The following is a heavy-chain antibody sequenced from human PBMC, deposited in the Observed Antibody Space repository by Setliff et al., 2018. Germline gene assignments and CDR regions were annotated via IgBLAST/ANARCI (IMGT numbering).Heavy chain of an antibody. CDR1: GGSISSYY. CDR3: AREQWLDPPGYYYMDV. CDR2: IGHTGSI. V-gene: IGHV4-59*12. J-gene: IGHJ6*03. D-gene: IGHD6-19*01. Sequence: SETLSLTCTVSGGSISSYYWSWIRQPPGKGLEWVGNIGHTGSINYNPSLKSRLTMSIDTSKNQFSLKLNSVTAADMAVYYCAREQWLDPPGYYYMDVWAKGTTVTVSS.